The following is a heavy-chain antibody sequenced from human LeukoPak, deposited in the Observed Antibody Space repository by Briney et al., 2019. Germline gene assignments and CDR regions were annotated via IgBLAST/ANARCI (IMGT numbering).Heavy chain of an antibody. CDR2: IYTDGST. CDR1: GFTVSSHY. J-gene: IGHJ4*02. CDR3: ARERGDAGGDY. V-gene: IGHV3-53*01. Sequence: GGSLRLSCAASGFTVSSHYMSWFRQAPGMGLEWVSAIYTDGSTYYTDSVKGRFTISRDNFKNTLFLQMNTLRAEDTAVYYCARERGDAGGDYWGQGTLVTVSS.